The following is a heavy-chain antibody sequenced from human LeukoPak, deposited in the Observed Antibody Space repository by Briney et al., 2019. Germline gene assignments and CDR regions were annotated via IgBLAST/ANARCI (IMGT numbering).Heavy chain of an antibody. CDR3: ARGFV. CDR2: IYSGGST. J-gene: IGHJ6*02. Sequence: GGSLRLSCAASGFTFSNYAMRWVRQAPGKGPEWVSIIYSGGSTFYADSVKGRFTISRDNSKNSLYLQMNNLRVEDTAVYYCARGFVWGQGTTVTVSS. V-gene: IGHV3-66*01. CDR1: GFTFSNYA.